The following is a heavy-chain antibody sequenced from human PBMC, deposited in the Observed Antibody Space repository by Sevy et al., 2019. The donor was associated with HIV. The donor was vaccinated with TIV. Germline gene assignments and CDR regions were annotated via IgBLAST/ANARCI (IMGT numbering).Heavy chain of an antibody. V-gene: IGHV3-11*01. CDR2: ISSSGSTI. CDR3: ARTQRTLYYAFWSGSANWLDH. CDR1: GFTFSDYY. J-gene: IGHJ5*02. D-gene: IGHD3-3*01. Sequence: GGSLRLSCAASGFTFSDYYMSWIRQAPGKGLEWVSYISSSGSTIYYADSVKGRFTISRDNAKNSLYLQMNSLRAEDTAVYYCARTQRTLYYAFWSGSANWLDHWGQGTLVTVSS.